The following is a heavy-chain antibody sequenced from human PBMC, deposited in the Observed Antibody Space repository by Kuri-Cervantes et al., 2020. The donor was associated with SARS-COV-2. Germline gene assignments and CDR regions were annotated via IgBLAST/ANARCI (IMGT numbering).Heavy chain of an antibody. CDR1: GGTFSSYA. J-gene: IGHJ4*02. CDR2: IIPNLGTA. D-gene: IGHD3-22*01. V-gene: IGHV1-69*04. Sequence: SVKVSCKASGGTFSSYAISWVRQAPGQGLEWMGRIIPNLGTANYAQKFQGRVTITADKSTSTAYMELSSLRSEDTAVYYCAREPGGGYYPHWGQGTLVTVSS. CDR3: AREPGGGYYPH.